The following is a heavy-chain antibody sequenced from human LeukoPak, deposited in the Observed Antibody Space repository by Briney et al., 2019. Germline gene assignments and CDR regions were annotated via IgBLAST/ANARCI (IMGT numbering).Heavy chain of an antibody. V-gene: IGHV4-34*01. CDR2: INHSGST. Sequence: SETLSLTCAVYGGSFSGYYWSWIRQPPGKGLEWIGEINHSGSTNYNPSLKSRVTISVDTSKNQFSLKLSSVTAADTAVYYCARGHKYYDFWSGPYYSLYGMDVWGQGTTVTVSS. D-gene: IGHD3-3*01. CDR3: ARGHKYYDFWSGPYYSLYGMDV. CDR1: GGSFSGYY. J-gene: IGHJ6*02.